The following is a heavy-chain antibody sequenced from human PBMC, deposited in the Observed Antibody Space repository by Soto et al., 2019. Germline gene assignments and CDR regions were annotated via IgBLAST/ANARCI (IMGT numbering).Heavy chain of an antibody. CDR3: ARGWSLRVAGAKYYFDY. Sequence: QVQLVQSGAEVKKPGSSVKVSCKASGGTFSSYAISWVRQAPGQGLEWMGGIIPIFGTANYAQKFQGRVTITADESTSTAYMELSSLRSEDTAVYSCARGWSLRVAGAKYYFDYWGQGSLVTVAS. CDR2: IIPIFGTA. J-gene: IGHJ4*02. D-gene: IGHD6-19*01. CDR1: GGTFSSYA. V-gene: IGHV1-69*01.